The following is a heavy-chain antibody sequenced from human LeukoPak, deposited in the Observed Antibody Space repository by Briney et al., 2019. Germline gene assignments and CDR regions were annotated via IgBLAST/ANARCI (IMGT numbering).Heavy chain of an antibody. CDR3: ASSGYSYGILGRLYYYYYYGMDV. J-gene: IGHJ6*02. V-gene: IGHV1-69*01. D-gene: IGHD5-18*01. CDR1: GGTFSSYA. Sequence: SVKVSCKASGGTFSSYAISWVRQAPGQGLEWMGGIIPIFGTANYAQKFQGRVTITADESTSTAYMELSSLRSEDTAVYYCASSGYSYGILGRLYYYYYYGMDVWGQGTTVTVSS. CDR2: IIPIFGTA.